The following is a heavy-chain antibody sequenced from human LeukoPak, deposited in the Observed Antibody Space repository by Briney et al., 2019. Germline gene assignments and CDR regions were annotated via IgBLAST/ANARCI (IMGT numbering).Heavy chain of an antibody. CDR2: ISSDGTNK. V-gene: IGHV3-30*18. J-gene: IGHJ6*04. CDR1: GFTFSSHG. D-gene: IGHD3-3*01. Sequence: GRSLRLSCAASGFTFSSHGLHWVRQAPGKGLEWVAVISSDGTNKFYADSVEGRFTISRDNAKNSLYLQMNSLRAEDTAVYYLAKVHGLLLEWSMDVWGKGTTVTVSS. CDR3: AKVHGLLLEWSMDV.